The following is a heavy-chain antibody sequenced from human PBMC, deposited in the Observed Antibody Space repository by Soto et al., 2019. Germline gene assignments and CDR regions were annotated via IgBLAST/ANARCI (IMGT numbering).Heavy chain of an antibody. V-gene: IGHV4-34*01. CDR1: GGSFSGYY. CDR2: INHSGST. J-gene: IGHJ6*02. Sequence: SETLSLTCAVYGGSFSGYYWGWIRQPPGKGLEWIGEINHSGSTNYNPSLKSRVTISVDTSKNQFSLKLSSVTAADTAVYYCARRRGPGRYSYGSDYYYYGMDVWGQGTTVTVSS. D-gene: IGHD5-18*01. CDR3: ARRRGPGRYSYGSDYYYYGMDV.